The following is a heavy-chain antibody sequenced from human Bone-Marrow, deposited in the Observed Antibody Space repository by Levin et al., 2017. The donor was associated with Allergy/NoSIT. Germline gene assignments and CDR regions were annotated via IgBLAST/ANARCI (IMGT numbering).Heavy chain of an antibody. CDR1: GFTFSSYA. Sequence: PGGSLRLSCAASGFTFSSYAMSWVRQAPGKGLEWVSAISGSGGSTYYADSVKGRFTISRDNSKNTLYLQMNSLRAEDTAVYYCAKDDTPTICSGGSCHAFDIWGQGTMVTVSS. CDR2: ISGSGGST. D-gene: IGHD2-15*01. CDR3: AKDDTPTICSGGSCHAFDI. J-gene: IGHJ3*02. V-gene: IGHV3-23*01.